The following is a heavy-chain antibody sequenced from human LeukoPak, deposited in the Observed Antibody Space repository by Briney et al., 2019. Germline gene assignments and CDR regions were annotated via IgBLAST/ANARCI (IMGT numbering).Heavy chain of an antibody. Sequence: SGGSLRLSCAASGFTFSSYSLNWVRQAPGKGLEWVSAISGSGGSTYYADSVKGRFTISRDNSKNTLYLQMNSLRAEDTAVYYCAKEMDGYSSSWYSWYYYMDVWGKGTTVTVSS. CDR2: ISGSGGST. J-gene: IGHJ6*03. CDR3: AKEMDGYSSSWYSWYYYMDV. V-gene: IGHV3-23*01. D-gene: IGHD6-13*01. CDR1: GFTFSSYS.